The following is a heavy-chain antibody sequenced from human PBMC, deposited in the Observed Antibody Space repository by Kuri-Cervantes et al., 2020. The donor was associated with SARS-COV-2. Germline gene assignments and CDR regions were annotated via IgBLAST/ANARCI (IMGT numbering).Heavy chain of an antibody. Sequence: GESLKISCAASGFTFSSYGMHWVRQAPGKGLEWVAVIWYDGSNKYYADSVKGRFTISRDNAKKSLFLHMNSLRAEDTAVYYCARDLGDWGSSWFFAFDIWGQGTRVTVSS. CDR1: GFTFSSYG. D-gene: IGHD6-13*01. J-gene: IGHJ3*02. CDR2: IWYDGSNK. CDR3: ARDLGDWGSSWFFAFDI. V-gene: IGHV3-33*08.